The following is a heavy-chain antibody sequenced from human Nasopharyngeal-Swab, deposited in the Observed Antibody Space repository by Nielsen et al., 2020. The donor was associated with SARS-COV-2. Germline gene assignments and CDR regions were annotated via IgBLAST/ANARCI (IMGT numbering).Heavy chain of an antibody. CDR3: TTVAGSYGRFDY. J-gene: IGHJ4*02. Sequence: SVKVSCKASGGTFSTYGFSWVRQAPGQGLEWLGGIIPIFGTTNYAQKFQGRVTITADESTSTAYMELSSLRYEDTAVYYCTTVAGSYGRFDYWGQGTLVTVSS. D-gene: IGHD1-26*01. V-gene: IGHV1-69*13. CDR1: GGTFSTYG. CDR2: IIPIFGTT.